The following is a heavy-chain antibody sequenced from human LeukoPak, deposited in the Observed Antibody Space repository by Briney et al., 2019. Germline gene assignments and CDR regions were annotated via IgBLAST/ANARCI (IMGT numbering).Heavy chain of an antibody. CDR2: INPNSGGT. Sequence: ASVTVSCKASGYTFTGYYIQWVRQAPGQGLEWMGWINPNSGGTNYAQKFQGRVTMTRDTSISTAYMELSRLRSDHTAVYFCARDHCVSSGCYEDYYYGMDVWGRGTTVTVSS. V-gene: IGHV1-2*02. CDR3: ARDHCVSSGCYEDYYYGMDV. CDR1: GYTFTGYY. J-gene: IGHJ6*02. D-gene: IGHD2-2*01.